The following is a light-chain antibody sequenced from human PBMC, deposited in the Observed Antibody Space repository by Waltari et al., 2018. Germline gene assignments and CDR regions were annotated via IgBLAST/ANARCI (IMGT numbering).Light chain of an antibody. CDR1: SGHSSYA. CDR2: INSEGSH. CDR3: QTWGTGIVV. J-gene: IGLJ2*01. Sequence: QLVVTQSPSASASLGASVKLTCTLDSGHSSYAVAWHQQQPKKGPRFLMKINSEGSHRKGDGIPDRFSGSSSGAERSLTISSLQSEDEADYYCQTWGTGIVVFGGGTRLTVL. V-gene: IGLV4-69*01.